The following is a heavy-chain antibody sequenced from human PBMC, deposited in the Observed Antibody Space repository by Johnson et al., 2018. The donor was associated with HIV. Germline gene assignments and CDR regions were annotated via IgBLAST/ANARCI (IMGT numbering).Heavy chain of an antibody. V-gene: IGHV3-30*02. Sequence: QMLLVESGGGLVQPGRSLRLSCAASGFTFSTYGMHWVRQAPGKGLEWVAVIRYDGSNKYYADSVKGRFTISRDNSKNTLYLQMNSLRAEDTAVYYCAKERVTRSSRDDAFDIWGQGTMVTVSS. D-gene: IGHD2-21*02. CDR2: IRYDGSNK. CDR3: AKERVTRSSRDDAFDI. J-gene: IGHJ3*02. CDR1: GFTFSTYG.